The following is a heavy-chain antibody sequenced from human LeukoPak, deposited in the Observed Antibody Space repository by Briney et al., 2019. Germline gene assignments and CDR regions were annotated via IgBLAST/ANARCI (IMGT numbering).Heavy chain of an antibody. CDR2: IYSGGST. D-gene: IGHD6-19*01. Sequence: GGSLRPSCAASGFTVSSNYMSWVRQAPGKGLEWVSVIYSGGSTYYADSVKGRFTISRDNSKNALYLQMNSLRAEDTAVYYCARDSNSSGCFDYWGQGTLVAVSS. J-gene: IGHJ4*02. CDR1: GFTVSSNY. CDR3: ARDSNSSGCFDY. V-gene: IGHV3-53*01.